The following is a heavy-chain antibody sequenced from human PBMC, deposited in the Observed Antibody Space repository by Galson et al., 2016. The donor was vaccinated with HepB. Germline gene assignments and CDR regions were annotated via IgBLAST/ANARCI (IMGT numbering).Heavy chain of an antibody. V-gene: IGHV1-46*01. D-gene: IGHD1-26*01. J-gene: IGHJ4*02. CDR1: GYHFIPFN. CDR3: ARDSWGADY. CDR2: THTNVGTT. Sequence: SVKVSCKASGYHFIPFNMHWVRQAPEQGLEWMGMTHTNVGTTTYAQKFQGRVTMTWDTSRNTGYMELSSLRSEDSAVYFCARDSWGADYWGQGTLVTVSS.